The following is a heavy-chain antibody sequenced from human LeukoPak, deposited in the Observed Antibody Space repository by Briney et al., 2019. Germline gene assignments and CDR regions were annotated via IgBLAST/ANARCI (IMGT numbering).Heavy chain of an antibody. J-gene: IGHJ4*02. CDR3: ATSSGWQFDY. CDR1: GGSFSGYY. D-gene: IGHD6-19*01. V-gene: IGHV4-34*01. Sequence: SETLSLTCAVYGGSFSGYYWSWIRQPPGKGREWIGEINHSGSTNYNPSLKSRVTISVDTSKNQFSLKLSSVTAADTAVYYCATSSGWQFDYWGQGTLVTVSS. CDR2: INHSGST.